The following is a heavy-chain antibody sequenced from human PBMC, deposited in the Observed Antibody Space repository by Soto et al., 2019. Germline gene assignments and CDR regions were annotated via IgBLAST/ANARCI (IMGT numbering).Heavy chain of an antibody. CDR1: GFTFSSYG. V-gene: IGHV3-30*18. CDR2: ISYDGRNK. J-gene: IGHJ4*02. Sequence: QVQLVESGGGVVQPGRSLRLSCAASGFTFSSYGMHWVRQAPGKGLEWVAVISYDGRNKNYADSVKGRFTISRDNSKNTLYLQMNSLRAEDTAVYYCAKGEGGGDCFDYWGQGTLVTVSS. CDR3: AKGEGGGDCFDY. D-gene: IGHD2-21*01.